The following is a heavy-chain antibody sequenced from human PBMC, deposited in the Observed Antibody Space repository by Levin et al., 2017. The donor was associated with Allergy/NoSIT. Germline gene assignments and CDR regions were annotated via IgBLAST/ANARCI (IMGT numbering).Heavy chain of an antibody. CDR3: VRVSGSGPFGY. Sequence: LSLTCAASGFTFNNYWMHWVRQIPGKGLVWVSRINGDGSSTDYAESVKGRFTVSRDNAKNTLYLQMNNLRAEDTAVYYCVRVSGSGPFGYWGQGTLVTVSS. CDR2: INGDGSST. D-gene: IGHD3-10*01. J-gene: IGHJ4*02. V-gene: IGHV3-74*01. CDR1: GFTFNNYW.